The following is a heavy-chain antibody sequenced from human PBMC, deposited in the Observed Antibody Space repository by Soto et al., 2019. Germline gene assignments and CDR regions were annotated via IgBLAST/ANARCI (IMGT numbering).Heavy chain of an antibody. CDR1: GYTFTSYD. Sequence: ASVKVSCKASGYTFTSYDINWVRQATGQGLEWMGWMNPNSGNTGYARKFQGRVTMTRNTSISTAYMELSSLRSEDTAVYYCARVPRGEYALSDYWGQGTLVTVYS. V-gene: IGHV1-8*01. D-gene: IGHD3-16*01. J-gene: IGHJ4*02. CDR2: MNPNSGNT. CDR3: ARVPRGEYALSDY.